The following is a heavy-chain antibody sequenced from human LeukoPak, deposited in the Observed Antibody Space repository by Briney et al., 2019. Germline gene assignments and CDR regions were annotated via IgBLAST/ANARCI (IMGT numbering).Heavy chain of an antibody. J-gene: IGHJ6*03. Sequence: SETLSLTCTVSGGSISPYYWNWIRQPPGKGLEWSGYLYYSGSTIYNPSLKGRVTISVDTSKNQFSLKLDSVTAADTAVYYCARNGVAPGTNFYYMDVWGKGTTVTVSS. CDR3: ARNGVAPGTNFYYMDV. CDR2: LYYSGST. D-gene: IGHD6-13*01. V-gene: IGHV4-59*01. CDR1: GGSISPYY.